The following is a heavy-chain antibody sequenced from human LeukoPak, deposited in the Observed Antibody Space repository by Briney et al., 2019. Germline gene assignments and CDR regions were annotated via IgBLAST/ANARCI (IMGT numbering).Heavy chain of an antibody. V-gene: IGHV3-48*03. Sequence: GGSLRLSCAASGFTFSSYEMNWVRQAPGKGLEWVSYISSSGSTIYYADSEKGRFTISRDNAKNSLYLQMNSLRAEDTAVYYCAELGITMIGSVWGKGTTVTISS. CDR1: GFTFSSYE. J-gene: IGHJ6*04. CDR3: AELGITMIGSV. D-gene: IGHD3-10*02. CDR2: ISSSGSTI.